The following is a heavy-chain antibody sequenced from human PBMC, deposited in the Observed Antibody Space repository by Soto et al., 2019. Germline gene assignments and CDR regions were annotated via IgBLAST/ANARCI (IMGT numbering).Heavy chain of an antibody. V-gene: IGHV1-3*01. J-gene: IGHJ4*02. CDR1: GYTFTSYA. Sequence: GVPAKACSEASGYTFTSYAMHWLRQAPGQRLEWMGWINAGNGNTKYSQKFQGRVTITRDTSASTAYMELSSLRSEDTAVYYCARDLGGWPDYWGQGTLVTVS. CDR2: INAGNGNT. CDR3: ARDLGGWPDY. D-gene: IGHD2-15*01.